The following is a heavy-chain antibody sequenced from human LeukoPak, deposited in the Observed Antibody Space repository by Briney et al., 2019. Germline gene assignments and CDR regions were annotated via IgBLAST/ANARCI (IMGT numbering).Heavy chain of an antibody. CDR1: GFTFSSYA. D-gene: IGHD4-17*01. Sequence: GGSLRLSCAASGFTFSSYAMSWVRQAPGRGLEWVSTISGSGDYTFYADSVKGRFTISRDNSKNTLNLRMNSLRAEDTAVYYCAKGDMRGRSGGYPDYGDYVIPNYYYYYGMDVWGQGTTVTVSS. CDR3: AKGDMRGRSGGYPDYGDYVIPNYYYYYGMDV. CDR2: ISGSGDYT. J-gene: IGHJ6*02. V-gene: IGHV3-23*01.